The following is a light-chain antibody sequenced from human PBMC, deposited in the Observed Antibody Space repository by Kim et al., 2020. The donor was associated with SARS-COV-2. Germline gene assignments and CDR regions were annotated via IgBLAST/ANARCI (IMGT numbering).Light chain of an antibody. CDR3: QQYYNLLT. Sequence: LSASVGDRVTITCRASQGITSALAWYQQKPGKVPKLLISDASTLQTGVPSRFSGSGYGTDFTLTISSLQPEDFATYYCQQYYNLLTFGGGTKLEI. CDR2: DAS. CDR1: QGITSA. J-gene: IGKJ4*02. V-gene: IGKV1D-13*01.